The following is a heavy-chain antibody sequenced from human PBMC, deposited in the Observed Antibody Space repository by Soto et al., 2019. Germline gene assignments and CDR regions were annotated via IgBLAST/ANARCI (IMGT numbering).Heavy chain of an antibody. J-gene: IGHJ5*02. CDR3: ATRITVFGLLIPPFDP. D-gene: IGHD3-3*01. V-gene: IGHV4-34*01. Sequence: SETLSLTCAVYGGSVNGYYWSWIRQPPGKGLEWIGEINHTGGTHYNPSLKSRVTMSVDTSKNQFSLRLSSVTAADTAIYYCATRITVFGLLIPPFDPWGQGTQVTDSS. CDR1: GGSVNGYY. CDR2: INHTGGT.